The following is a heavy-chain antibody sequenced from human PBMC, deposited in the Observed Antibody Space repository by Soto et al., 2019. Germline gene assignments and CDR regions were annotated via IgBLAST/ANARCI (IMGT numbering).Heavy chain of an antibody. V-gene: IGHV3-53*02. Sequence: EVQLVETGGGLIQPGGSLRLSCAASGFTVSSNYMSWVRQAPGKGLEWVSVIYSGGSTYYADSVKGRFTISRDNSKNTLYLQMKSLRAEDTAVYYCARDEGYCSGVSCYSIDYWGQGTLVTVSS. CDR3: ARDEGYCSGVSCYSIDY. J-gene: IGHJ4*02. D-gene: IGHD2-15*01. CDR2: IYSGGST. CDR1: GFTVSSNY.